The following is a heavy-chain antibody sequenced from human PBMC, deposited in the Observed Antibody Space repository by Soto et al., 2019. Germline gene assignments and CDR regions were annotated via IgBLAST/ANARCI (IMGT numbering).Heavy chain of an antibody. V-gene: IGHV5-10-1*01. CDR2: IDPSDSYT. J-gene: IGHJ6*02. CDR1: GYSFTSYW. Sequence: ESLKISCKGSGYSFTSYWISWVRQMPGKGLEWMGRIDPSDSYTNYSPSFQGHVTISADKSISTAYLQWSSLKASDTAMYYCAGDYYDSSGYSPGDYYYGMDVWGQGTTVTVSS. D-gene: IGHD3-22*01. CDR3: AGDYYDSSGYSPGDYYYGMDV.